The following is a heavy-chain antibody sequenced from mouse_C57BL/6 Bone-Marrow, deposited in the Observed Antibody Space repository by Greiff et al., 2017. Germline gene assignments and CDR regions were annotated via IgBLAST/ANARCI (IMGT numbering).Heavy chain of an antibody. CDR3: ARYIVRDYCGSGYYDAMDY. CDR1: GFTFTDYY. D-gene: IGHD1-1*01. Sequence: VQLVESGGGLVQPGGSLSLSCAASGFTFTDYYMSWVRQPPGQALEWLGFIRHKANGSTTEYSASVKGRFTISRDNSQSILYLQMNALRAEDSATYYCARYIVRDYCGSGYYDAMDYWGQGTSVTVSS. J-gene: IGHJ4*01. CDR2: IRHKANGSTT. V-gene: IGHV7-3*01.